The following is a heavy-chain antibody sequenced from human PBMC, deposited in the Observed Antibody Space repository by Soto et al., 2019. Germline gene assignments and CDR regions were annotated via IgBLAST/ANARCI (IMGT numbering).Heavy chain of an antibody. CDR3: AREQPYYYDSSGYSPDAFDI. J-gene: IGHJ3*02. CDR2: IIPIFGTA. D-gene: IGHD3-22*01. Sequence: QVQLVQSGAEVKKPGSSVKVSCKASGGTFSSYAISWVRQAPGQGLEWMGGIIPIFGTANYAQKFQGRVTISADESTSPGYMELSSLRSEDKGVYYCAREQPYYYDSSGYSPDAFDIWGQGTMVTVSS. V-gene: IGHV1-69*01. CDR1: GGTFSSYA.